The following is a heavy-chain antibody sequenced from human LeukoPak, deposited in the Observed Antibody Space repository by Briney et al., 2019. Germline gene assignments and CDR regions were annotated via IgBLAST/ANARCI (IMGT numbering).Heavy chain of an antibody. V-gene: IGHV3-21*01. CDR1: GFTFSIYS. CDR3: ARSYCSGGSCSHFDY. Sequence: SGGSLRLSCAASGFTFSIYSMNWVRQAPGKGLEWVSSISSSSNYIYCADSVKGRFTISRDNAKNSLYLQMNSLRAEDTAVYYCARSYCSGGSCSHFDYWGQGTLVTVSS. CDR2: ISSSSNYI. J-gene: IGHJ4*02. D-gene: IGHD2-15*01.